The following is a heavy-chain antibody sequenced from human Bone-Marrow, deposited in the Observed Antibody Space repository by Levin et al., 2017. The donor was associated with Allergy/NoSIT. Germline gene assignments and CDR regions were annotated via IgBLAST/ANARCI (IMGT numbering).Heavy chain of an antibody. J-gene: IGHJ4*02. D-gene: IGHD6-6*01. Sequence: GESLKISCAASGFTFSSYSMNWVRQAPGKGLEWVSYISSSSSTIYYADSVKGRFTISRDNAKNSLYLQMNSLRAEDTAVYYCARRSPYTNSSSPTAGGFDYWGQGTLVTVSS. CDR1: GFTFSSYS. CDR2: ISSSSSTI. CDR3: ARRSPYTNSSSPTAGGFDY. V-gene: IGHV3-48*04.